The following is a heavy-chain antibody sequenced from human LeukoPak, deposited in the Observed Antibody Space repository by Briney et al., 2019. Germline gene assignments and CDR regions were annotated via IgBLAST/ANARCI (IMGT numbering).Heavy chain of an antibody. Sequence: GGFLRLSCAASGFTFSNAWMSWVRQAPGKGLEWVGRIKSKTDGGTTDYAAPVKGRFTISRDDSKNTLYLQMNSLKTEDTAVYYCTTDSWDIVRTGDYWGQGTLVTVSS. CDR1: GFTFSNAW. V-gene: IGHV3-15*01. CDR2: IKSKTDGGTT. D-gene: IGHD2-15*01. J-gene: IGHJ4*02. CDR3: TTDSWDIVRTGDY.